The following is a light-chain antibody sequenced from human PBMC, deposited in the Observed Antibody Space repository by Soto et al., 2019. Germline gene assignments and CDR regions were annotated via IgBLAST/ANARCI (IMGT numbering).Light chain of an antibody. J-gene: IGKJ1*01. Sequence: DIQMTQSPSSLSASVGDRVTITCRASQGISNYLAWYQQQPGKSPKFLIYAASTLQSGVPSRFSGRGSGTDFTLTISRLQPEDVATYYCQKYNSAPWTFGHGTKVEIK. CDR1: QGISNY. V-gene: IGKV1-27*01. CDR3: QKYNSAPWT. CDR2: AAS.